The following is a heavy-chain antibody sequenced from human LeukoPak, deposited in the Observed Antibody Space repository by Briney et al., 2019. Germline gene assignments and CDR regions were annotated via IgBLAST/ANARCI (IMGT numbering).Heavy chain of an antibody. V-gene: IGHV3-74*01. CDR1: GFTFSSYW. J-gene: IGHJ4*02. CDR2: INTDESST. CDR3: ARDSWGIAEAGTKGDFDY. D-gene: IGHD6-19*01. Sequence: PGGSLRLFCAASGFTFSSYWMHWVRQAPGKGLVWVSRINTDESSTTYADSVKGRFTISRDNAKNTLYPQMNSLRADDTAVYYCARDSWGIAEAGTKGDFDYWGQGTLVTVSS.